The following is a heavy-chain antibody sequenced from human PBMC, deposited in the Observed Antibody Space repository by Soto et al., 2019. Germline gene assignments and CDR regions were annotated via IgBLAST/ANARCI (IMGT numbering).Heavy chain of an antibody. CDR1: GGTFSSYA. V-gene: IGHV1-69*01. J-gene: IGHJ3*02. Sequence: QVQLVQSGAEVKKPGSSVKVSCKASGGTFSSYAISWVRQAPGQGLEWMGGIIPIFGTANYAQKFQGRVTITADESISTDYMELSSLRSEDTAVYDCARDRYDSSGYSLLDAFDIWGQGTMVTVSS. D-gene: IGHD3-22*01. CDR2: IIPIFGTA. CDR3: ARDRYDSSGYSLLDAFDI.